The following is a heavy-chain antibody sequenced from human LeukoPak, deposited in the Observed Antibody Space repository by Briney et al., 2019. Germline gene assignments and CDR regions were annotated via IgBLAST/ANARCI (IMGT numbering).Heavy chain of an antibody. CDR3: ARIHSLYYYDSSGYGAFDI. V-gene: IGHV3-33*01. CDR2: IWNDGSNK. J-gene: IGHJ3*02. CDR1: GFTFSSYV. Sequence: PGRSLRLSCAASGFTFSSYVMHWVRQAPGKGLEWVAVIWNDGSNKYYADSVKGRFTISRDNSKNTLYLQMNSLRAEDTAVYYCARIHSLYYYDSSGYGAFDIWGQGTMVTVSS. D-gene: IGHD3-22*01.